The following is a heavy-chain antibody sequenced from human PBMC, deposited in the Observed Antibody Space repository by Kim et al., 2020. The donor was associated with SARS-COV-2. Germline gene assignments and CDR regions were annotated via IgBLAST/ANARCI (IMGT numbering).Heavy chain of an antibody. CDR2: ISSSSSYI. J-gene: IGHJ5*02. Sequence: GGSLRLSCAASGFTFSSYSMNWVRQAPGKGLEWVSSISSSSSYIYYADSVKGRFTISRDNAKNSLYLQMNSLRAEDTAVYYCARDRYLSDSSSWYPNWFDPWGQGTLVTVSS. CDR3: ARDRYLSDSSSWYPNWFDP. D-gene: IGHD6-13*01. CDR1: GFTFSSYS. V-gene: IGHV3-21*01.